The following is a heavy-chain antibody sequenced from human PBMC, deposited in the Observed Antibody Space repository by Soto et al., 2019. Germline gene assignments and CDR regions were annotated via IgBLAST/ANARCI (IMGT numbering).Heavy chain of an antibody. CDR2: ISSSSSYI. J-gene: IGHJ4*02. Sequence: PVGSLRLSCAASGFTFSSYSMNWVRQAPGKGLEWVSSISSSSSYIYYADSVKGRFTISRDNAKNSLYLQMNSLRAEDTAVYYCARELEYSRNFDYWGQGTLVTVSS. V-gene: IGHV3-21*01. D-gene: IGHD6-6*01. CDR3: ARELEYSRNFDY. CDR1: GFTFSSYS.